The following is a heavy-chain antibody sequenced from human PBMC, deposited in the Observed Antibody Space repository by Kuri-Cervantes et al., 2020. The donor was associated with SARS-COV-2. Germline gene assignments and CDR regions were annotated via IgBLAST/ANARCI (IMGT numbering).Heavy chain of an antibody. CDR2: IYYSGST. Sequence: SETLSLTCTVSGGSISSHYWSWIRQPPGKGLEWIGYIYYSGSTNYNPSLKSRVTISVDPSNNQVSLSLTSTTAADTAVYYCGKVSWLQLWRRYSDSWGQGTLVTVSS. CDR1: GGSISSHY. V-gene: IGHV4-59*11. D-gene: IGHD5-24*01. CDR3: GKVSWLQLWRRYSDS. J-gene: IGHJ4*02.